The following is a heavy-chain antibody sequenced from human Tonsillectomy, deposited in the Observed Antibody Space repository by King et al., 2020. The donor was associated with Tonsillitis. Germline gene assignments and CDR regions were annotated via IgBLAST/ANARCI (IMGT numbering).Heavy chain of an antibody. V-gene: IGHV3-48*03. CDR3: ARDKAYSSSWMWDS. CDR1: GFTLISFE. D-gene: IGHD6-13*01. CDR2: ISSSGSII. Sequence: QLVESGGGLVQPGWSLRLSCSASGFTLISFEMNWVRQSPVWGLEGVSYISSSGSIIFYADSVKGRFTNSRDNAKHSLQLQMNSLRAEDTAVYYCARDKAYSSSWMWDSWGQGTLVTVSS. J-gene: IGHJ4*02.